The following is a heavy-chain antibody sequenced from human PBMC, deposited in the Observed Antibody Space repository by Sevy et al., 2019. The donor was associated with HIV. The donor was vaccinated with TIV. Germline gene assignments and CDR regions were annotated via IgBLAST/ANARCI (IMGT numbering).Heavy chain of an antibody. J-gene: IGHJ1*01. V-gene: IGHV1-18*01. D-gene: IGHD2-15*01. Sequence: ASVKVSCKASGYTFTSNGIAWVRQAPGQGLEWMGWINTNNGNANYAQKYQGRVTMTTDTSTSTGYMELRSLRSEDTAMYYCARDRGYCSGGSCYIQQWGQGTLVTVSS. CDR3: ARDRGYCSGGSCYIQQ. CDR2: INTNNGNA. CDR1: GYTFTSNG.